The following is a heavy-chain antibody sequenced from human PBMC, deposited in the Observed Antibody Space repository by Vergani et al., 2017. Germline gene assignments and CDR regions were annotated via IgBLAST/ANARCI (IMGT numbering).Heavy chain of an antibody. Sequence: QVQLVQSGAEVRKPGASVKVSCKASGYTFIHYDISWVRQASGQGVEWMGWMSPNSGNTGYAQKFQGRITMTRDTSISTAFMERSSLTSDDTAVYYCVGGSSSTFDFWGQGTLVTVSP. V-gene: IGHV1-8*01. CDR1: GYTFIHYD. J-gene: IGHJ4*02. CDR2: MSPNSGNT. D-gene: IGHD6-6*01. CDR3: VGGSSSTFDF.